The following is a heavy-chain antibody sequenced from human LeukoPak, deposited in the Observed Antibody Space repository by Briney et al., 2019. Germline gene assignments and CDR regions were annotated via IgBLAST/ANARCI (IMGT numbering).Heavy chain of an antibody. J-gene: IGHJ4*02. D-gene: IGHD6-19*01. CDR3: AKDPRYSSGWDFDY. CDR2: ISWNSGSI. Sequence: SGGSLRLSCAASGFTFDDYAVHWVRQAPGKGLEWVSGISWNSGSIGYADSVKGRFTISGDNAKNSLYLQMNSLRAEDTALYYCAKDPRYSSGWDFDYWGQGTLVTVSS. CDR1: GFTFDDYA. V-gene: IGHV3-9*01.